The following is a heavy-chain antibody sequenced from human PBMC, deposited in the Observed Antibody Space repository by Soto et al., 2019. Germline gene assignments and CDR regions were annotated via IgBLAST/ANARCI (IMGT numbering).Heavy chain of an antibody. Sequence: HPGGSLRLSCVASGFTFSTYAMTWVRQAPGKGLEWVSTIGTTGDTYYADSVKGRFTISRDDSKKTLYLQMNGLSVDDTAIYYCVKDWSGDTCPCLDVWGQGATVTVSS. V-gene: IGHV3-23*01. CDR3: VKDWSGDTCPCLDV. D-gene: IGHD3-3*01. CDR2: IGTTGDT. J-gene: IGHJ6*02. CDR1: GFTFSTYA.